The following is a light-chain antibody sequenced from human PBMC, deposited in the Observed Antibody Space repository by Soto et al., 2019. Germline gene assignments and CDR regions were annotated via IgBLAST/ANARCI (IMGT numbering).Light chain of an antibody. CDR2: GND. CDR1: SSNIGSNN. CDR3: AGWDDSLNGVV. J-gene: IGLJ2*01. V-gene: IGLV1-44*01. Sequence: QSVLTQPPSASGTPGQRVTISCSGSSSNIGSNNVNWYQQLPGTAPKLLIYGNDHRPSGVPDRFSGSKSGTSASLAISGLQSEDEADYYCAGWDDSLNGVVFGGGTKVTVL.